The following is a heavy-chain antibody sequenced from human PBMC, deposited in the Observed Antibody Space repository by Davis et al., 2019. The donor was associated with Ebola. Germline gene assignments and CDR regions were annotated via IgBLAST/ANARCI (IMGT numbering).Heavy chain of an antibody. CDR3: AKGSGEIYDFWSGYTNMDV. D-gene: IGHD3-3*01. J-gene: IGHJ6*04. Sequence: GGSLRLSCAASGFTFSSYAMSWVRQAPGKGLEWVSAISGSGGSTYYADSVKGRFTISRDNSKNTLYLQMNSLRAEDTAVYYCAKGSGEIYDFWSGYTNMDVWGKGTTVTVSS. V-gene: IGHV3-23*01. CDR1: GFTFSSYA. CDR2: ISGSGGST.